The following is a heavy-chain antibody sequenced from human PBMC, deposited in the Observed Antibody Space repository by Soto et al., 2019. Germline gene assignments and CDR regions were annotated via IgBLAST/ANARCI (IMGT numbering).Heavy chain of an antibody. J-gene: IGHJ3*02. D-gene: IGHD3-16*02. Sequence: GGSLRLSCAASGFTFSTYSVNWVRQAPGRGLEWVSSISASSTYIYYADSVKGRFTISRDNAKNSLYLQMNSLRAEDTAVYYCARDVIGCSPGPFDIWGQGTMVTVSS. V-gene: IGHV3-21*01. CDR1: GFTFSTYS. CDR3: ARDVIGCSPGPFDI. CDR2: ISASSTYI.